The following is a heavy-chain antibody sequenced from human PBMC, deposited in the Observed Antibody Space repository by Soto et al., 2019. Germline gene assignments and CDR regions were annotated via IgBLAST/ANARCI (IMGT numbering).Heavy chain of an antibody. CDR1: GGSISSSSYY. CDR2: IYYSGST. J-gene: IGHJ6*02. V-gene: IGHV4-39*01. Sequence: PSETLSLTCTVSGGSISSSSYYWGWIRQPPWEGLEWIGSIYYSGSTYYNPSLKSRVTISVDTSKNQFSLKLSSVTAADTAVYYCARVDTAMVNYYYYGMDVWDQGXTVTVYS. D-gene: IGHD5-18*01. CDR3: ARVDTAMVNYYYYGMDV.